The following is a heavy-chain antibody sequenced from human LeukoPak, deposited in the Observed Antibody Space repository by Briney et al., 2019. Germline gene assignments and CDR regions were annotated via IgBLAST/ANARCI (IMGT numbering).Heavy chain of an antibody. CDR2: ISRNGNT. CDR1: GASISDTSW. CDR3: ARDGYSAYDRDLDH. Sequence: SETLSLTCTISGASISDTSWWTWVRQPPGKGLEWIGEISRNGNTNYSPSLKSRVTISVDKSKNQFSLRLDSVTAADTAVYYCARDGYSAYDRDLDHWGQGALVTVSS. J-gene: IGHJ4*02. V-gene: IGHV4-4*02. D-gene: IGHD5-12*01.